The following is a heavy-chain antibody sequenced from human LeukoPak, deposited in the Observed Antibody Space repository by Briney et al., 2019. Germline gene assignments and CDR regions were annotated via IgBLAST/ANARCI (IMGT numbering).Heavy chain of an antibody. CDR3: ARGEYSYGLS. Sequence: SETLSLTCAVSGGSLSSGGYSWSWLRQPPGRGLEWIGYIYHGGSTYYNPSLKSRVTISVDRSKNQFSLKLSSVTAADSAVYYCARGEYSYGLSWGQGTLVTVSS. CDR1: GGSLSSGGYS. D-gene: IGHD5-18*01. J-gene: IGHJ5*02. V-gene: IGHV4-30-2*01. CDR2: IYHGGST.